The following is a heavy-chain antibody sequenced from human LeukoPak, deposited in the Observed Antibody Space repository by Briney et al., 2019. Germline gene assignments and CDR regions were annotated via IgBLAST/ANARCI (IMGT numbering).Heavy chain of an antibody. V-gene: IGHV1-46*01. CDR3: ARVKGPSGSQPRGFDP. D-gene: IGHD1-26*01. J-gene: IGHJ5*02. CDR1: GYTFTNYY. Sequence: ASVKVSCKASGYTFTNYYIHWVRQAPGQGLEWMGIINPSGDNTWYAQKFQGRVTMTRDMSTSTAYMELSRLRSDDTAVYYCARVKGPSGSQPRGFDPWGQGTLVTVSS. CDR2: INPSGDNT.